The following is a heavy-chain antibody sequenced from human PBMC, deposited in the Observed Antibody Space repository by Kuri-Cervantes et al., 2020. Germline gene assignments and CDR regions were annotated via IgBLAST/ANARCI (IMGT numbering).Heavy chain of an antibody. CDR2: ISAFNGNT. D-gene: IGHD6-19*01. CDR3: ARARCAGYSSGLCAFDF. Sequence: ASVKVSCKASGYTFNSYGNSYGISWVRQAPGQGLEWMGWISAFNGNTNYAQKFQGRVTMTTDTSTSTAYMELRSLRPDDTALYYCARARCAGYSSGLCAFDFWGQGVLVTVSS. V-gene: IGHV1-18*01. CDR1: GYTFNSYGNSYG. J-gene: IGHJ4*02.